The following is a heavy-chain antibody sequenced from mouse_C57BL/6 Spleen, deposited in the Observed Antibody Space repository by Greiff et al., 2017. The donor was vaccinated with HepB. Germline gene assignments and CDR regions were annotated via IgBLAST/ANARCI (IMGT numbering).Heavy chain of an antibody. Sequence: VQLQQSGPELVKPGASVKIPCKASGYTFTDYNMDWVKQSHGKSLEWIGDINPNNGGTIYNQKFKGKATLTVDKSSSTAYMELRSLTSEDTAVYYCARSHDGYYSAWFAYWGQGTLVTVSA. J-gene: IGHJ3*01. CDR3: ARSHDGYYSAWFAY. CDR2: INPNNGGT. V-gene: IGHV1-18*01. D-gene: IGHD2-3*01. CDR1: GYTFTDYN.